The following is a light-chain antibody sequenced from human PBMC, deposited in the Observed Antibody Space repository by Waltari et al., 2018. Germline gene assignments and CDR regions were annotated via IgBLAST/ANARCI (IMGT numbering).Light chain of an antibody. Sequence: QSALTQPPSASGSPGQSVTISCTRTSGDIGAYNFFSWYQPRPAQAPTLILFGVSERPSWVPDRFSGSKSGNTASLTVSGLQAEDEAKYYGSSYAGSIRVLVGGGTKLTVL. V-gene: IGLV2-8*01. CDR1: SGDIGAYNF. CDR3: SSYAGSIRVL. CDR2: GVS. J-gene: IGLJ2*01.